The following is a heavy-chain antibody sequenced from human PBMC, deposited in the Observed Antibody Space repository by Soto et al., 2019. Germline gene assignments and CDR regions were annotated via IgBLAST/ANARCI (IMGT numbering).Heavy chain of an antibody. CDR2: ISGSGGST. V-gene: IGHV3-23*01. CDR1: GFTFSSYA. Sequence: EVQLLESGGGLVQPGGSLRLSCAASGFTFSSYAMSWVRQAPGKGLEWVSAISGSGGSTYYADSVKGRFTISRDNSKKTLYLQMNSLRAEDTAVYYCAKASTAGTFYFDYWGQGTLVTVSS. D-gene: IGHD6-19*01. J-gene: IGHJ4*02. CDR3: AKASTAGTFYFDY.